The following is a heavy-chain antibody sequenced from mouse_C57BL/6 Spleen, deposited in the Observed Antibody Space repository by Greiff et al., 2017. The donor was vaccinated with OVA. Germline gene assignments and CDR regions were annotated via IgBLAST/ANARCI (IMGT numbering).Heavy chain of an antibody. D-gene: IGHD1-1*01. CDR2: ISYDGSN. V-gene: IGHV3-6*01. CDR1: GYSITSGYY. J-gene: IGHJ3*01. Sequence: EVKLVESGPGLVKPSQSLSLTCSVTGYSITSGYYWNWIRQFPGNKLEWMGYISYDGSNNYNPSLKNRISITRDTSKNQFFLKLNSVTTEDTATYYCARGHGSSPWFAYWGQGTLVTVSA. CDR3: ARGHGSSPWFAY.